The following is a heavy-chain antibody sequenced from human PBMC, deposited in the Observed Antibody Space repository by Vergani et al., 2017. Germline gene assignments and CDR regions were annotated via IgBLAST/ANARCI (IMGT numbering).Heavy chain of an antibody. J-gene: IGHJ5*02. CDR2: VSFRGDT. CDR1: GASVNSYY. D-gene: IGHD3-10*01. Sequence: QVKLQESGPGLVKPSETLSLTCAVSGASVNSYYWSWIRQPPGKGLEWMGYVSFRGDTLYDPSVKGRMTISLNTSSNQFSLYLTSVTAADTAVYYCWRVADFYGLGSRLLDLWGQGILVTVSS. V-gene: IGHV4-59*02. CDR3: WRVADFYGLGSRLLDL.